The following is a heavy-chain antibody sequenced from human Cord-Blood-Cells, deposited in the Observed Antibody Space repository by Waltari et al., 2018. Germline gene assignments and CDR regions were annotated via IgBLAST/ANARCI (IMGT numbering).Heavy chain of an antibody. CDR1: GGSFSGYY. CDR3: AREYSSSSFYFDY. J-gene: IGHJ4*02. Sequence: QVQLQQWGAGLLKPSETLSLTCAVSGGSFSGYYWSWIRQPPGKGLEWIGEINHSGSTNDNPALKSRVTISVDTSKNQFSLKLSSVTAADTAVYYCAREYSSSSFYFDYWGQGTLVTVSS. V-gene: IGHV4-34*01. CDR2: INHSGST. D-gene: IGHD6-6*01.